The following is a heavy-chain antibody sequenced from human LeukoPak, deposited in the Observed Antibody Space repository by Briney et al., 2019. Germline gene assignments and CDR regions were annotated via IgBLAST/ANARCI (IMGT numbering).Heavy chain of an antibody. D-gene: IGHD1-1*01. Sequence: SETLSLTCTVSGGSISSGSYYWSWIRQPAGKGLEWIGRIYTSGSTNYNPSLKSRVTISVDTSKNQFSLKLSSVTAADTAVYYCARDLLSTTGRLDYWGQGTLVTVSS. CDR3: ARDLLSTTGRLDY. CDR2: IYTSGST. CDR1: GGSISSGSYY. J-gene: IGHJ4*02. V-gene: IGHV4-61*02.